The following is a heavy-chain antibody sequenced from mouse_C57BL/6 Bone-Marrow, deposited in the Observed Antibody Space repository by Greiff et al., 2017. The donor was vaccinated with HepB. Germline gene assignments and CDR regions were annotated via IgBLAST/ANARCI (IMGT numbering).Heavy chain of an antibody. CDR3: ARIGLTGPFAY. Sequence: QVQLQHPGAELVMPGASVKLSCKASGYTFTSYWMHWVKQRPGQGLEWIGEIDPSDSYTNYNQKFKGKSTLTVDKSSSTAYMQLSSLTSEDSAVYYCARIGLTGPFAYWGQGTLVTVSA. V-gene: IGHV1-69*01. CDR2: IDPSDSYT. D-gene: IGHD4-1*01. CDR1: GYTFTSYW. J-gene: IGHJ3*01.